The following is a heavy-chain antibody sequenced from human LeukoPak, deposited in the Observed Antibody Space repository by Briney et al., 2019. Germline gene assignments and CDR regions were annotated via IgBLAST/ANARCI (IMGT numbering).Heavy chain of an antibody. CDR2: IYTSGST. J-gene: IGHJ6*02. Sequence: SQTLSLTCTVSGGSISSGSYYWSWIRQPAGKGLEWIGRIYTSGSTNYNPSLNSRVTISVDTSKNQFSLKLSSVTAADTAVYYCARAYYGMDVWGQGTTVTVSS. V-gene: IGHV4-61*02. CDR3: ARAYYGMDV. CDR1: GGSISSGSYY.